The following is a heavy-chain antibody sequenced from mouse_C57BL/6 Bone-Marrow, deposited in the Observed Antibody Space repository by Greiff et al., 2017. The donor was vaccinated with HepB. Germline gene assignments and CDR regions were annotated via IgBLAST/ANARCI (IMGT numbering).Heavy chain of an antibody. V-gene: IGHV1-58*01. CDR2: IYIGNGYT. Sequence: EVKLQESGAELVRPGSSVKMSCKTSGYTFTSYGINWVKQRPGQGLEWIGYIYIGNGYTEYNEKFKGKATLTSDTSSSTAYMQLSSLTSEDSAIYFCARGIYYDYGYYFDYWGQGTTLTVSS. CDR1: GYTFTSYG. D-gene: IGHD2-4*01. J-gene: IGHJ2*01. CDR3: ARGIYYDYGYYFDY.